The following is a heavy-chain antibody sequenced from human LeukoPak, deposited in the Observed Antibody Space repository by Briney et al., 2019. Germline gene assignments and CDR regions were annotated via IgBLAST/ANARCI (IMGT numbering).Heavy chain of an antibody. Sequence: GGSLRLSCAASGFATSGFTFSTFGMHWVRQAPGKGLEWVAFIRYDGSNKYYADSVKGRFTISRDDSKNTLYLQMNSLRAEDTAVYYCAKDLERWGLVNEIDAFDIWGQGTMVTVSS. V-gene: IGHV3-30*02. J-gene: IGHJ3*02. D-gene: IGHD3-9*01. CDR2: IRYDGSNK. CDR1: GFTFSTFG. CDR3: AKDLERWGLVNEIDAFDI.